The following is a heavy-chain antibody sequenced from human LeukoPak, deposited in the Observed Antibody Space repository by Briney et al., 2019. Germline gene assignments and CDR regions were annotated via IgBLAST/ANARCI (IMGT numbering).Heavy chain of an antibody. CDR2: ISGDGRST. CDR1: GFTSRTYW. V-gene: IGHV3-74*01. D-gene: IGHD3-22*01. CDR3: AAFYYDPAY. J-gene: IGHJ4*02. Sequence: GGSLRLSCAASGFTSRTYWMHWVRQAPGQGLVWVSRISGDGRSTSYADFVKGRFTISRDNAKNTLFLQIHSLRVEDTAVYYCAAFYYDPAYWGQGTLVTVSS.